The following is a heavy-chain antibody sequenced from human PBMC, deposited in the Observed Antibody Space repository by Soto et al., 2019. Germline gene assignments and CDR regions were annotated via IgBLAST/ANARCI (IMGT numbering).Heavy chain of an antibody. Sequence: QVQLQQWGAGLLKPSETLSLTCAVYGGSFSGYYWSWIRQPPGKGLEWIGEINHSGSTNYNPSLKSRVTISVDTSKNQFSLKLSSVTAADTAVYYCARVRFLEWLFRLSWFDPWGQGTLVTVSS. CDR1: GGSFSGYY. J-gene: IGHJ5*02. V-gene: IGHV4-34*01. D-gene: IGHD3-3*01. CDR2: INHSGST. CDR3: ARVRFLEWLFRLSWFDP.